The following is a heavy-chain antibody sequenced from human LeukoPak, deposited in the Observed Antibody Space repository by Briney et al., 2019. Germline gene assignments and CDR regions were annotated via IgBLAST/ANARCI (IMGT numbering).Heavy chain of an antibody. CDR3: AREVGLPGIAAAGTLAFDI. V-gene: IGHV3-21*01. CDR2: ISSSSSYI. D-gene: IGHD6-13*01. J-gene: IGHJ3*02. Sequence: GGSLRLSCAASGFTFSSYSMNWVRQAPGKGLEWVSSISSSSSYIYYADSVKGRFTISRDDAKNSLYLQMNSPRAEDTAVYYCAREVGLPGIAAAGTLAFDIWGQGTMVTVSS. CDR1: GFTFSSYS.